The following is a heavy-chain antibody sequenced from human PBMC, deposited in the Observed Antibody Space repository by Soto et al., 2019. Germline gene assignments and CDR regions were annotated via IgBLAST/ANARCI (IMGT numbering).Heavy chain of an antibody. CDR2: ISYDGSNK. V-gene: IGHV3-30-3*01. Sequence: HPGGSLRLSCAASGFTFSSYAMHWVRQAPGKGLEWVAVISYDGSNKYYADSVKGRFTISRDNSKNTLYLQMNSLRAEDTAVYYCARSGSYFSYFDYWGQGTLVTVSS. J-gene: IGHJ4*02. CDR3: ARSGSYFSYFDY. D-gene: IGHD1-26*01. CDR1: GFTFSSYA.